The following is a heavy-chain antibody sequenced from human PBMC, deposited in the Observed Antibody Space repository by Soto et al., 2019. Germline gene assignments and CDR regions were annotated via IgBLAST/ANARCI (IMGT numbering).Heavy chain of an antibody. CDR3: ATLPNVDGGVGGRYFDL. CDR1: GITFGSRA. V-gene: IGHV3-73*01. CDR2: IRNKVNSYAT. D-gene: IGHD4-17*01. Sequence: GGSLRLSCVASGITFGSRAMSWVRQAPGEGLEWIGRIRNKVNSYATVYPASVRGRFRLSRDDSKNTAYLQMNSLRTDDTAVYYCATLPNVDGGVGGRYFDLWGRGTLVTVSS. J-gene: IGHJ2*01.